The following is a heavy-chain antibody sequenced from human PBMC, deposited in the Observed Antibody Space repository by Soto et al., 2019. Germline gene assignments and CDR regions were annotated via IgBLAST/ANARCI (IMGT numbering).Heavy chain of an antibody. CDR2: IGPESGAT. CDR1: GYTFTGHY. V-gene: IGHV1-2*02. CDR3: GRGRSGQIVVFF. D-gene: IGHD1-26*01. Sequence: ASVKVSCKASGYTFTGHYIHWVRQAPEQGPEWMGEIGPESGATRYAQKFQGRVTMTRDTSITTVYMELKNLSPDDTAVYYCGRGRSGQIVVFFWGQGTPVTSPQ. J-gene: IGHJ4*02.